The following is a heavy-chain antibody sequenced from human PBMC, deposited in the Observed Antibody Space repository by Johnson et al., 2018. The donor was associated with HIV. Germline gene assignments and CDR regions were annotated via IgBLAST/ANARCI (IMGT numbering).Heavy chain of an antibody. D-gene: IGHD1-26*01. CDR1: GFTFDDYG. CDR3: ARDRDLGRAFDI. V-gene: IGHV3-20*04. J-gene: IGHJ3*02. CDR2: INWNGGST. Sequence: VQLVESGGGLIQPGGSLRLSCAASGFTFDDYGMSWVRQAPGKGLEWVSGINWNGGSTGYADSVKGRFTISRDNAKNSLYLQMNSLRAEDTALYYCARDRDLGRAFDIWGQGTMVTVSS.